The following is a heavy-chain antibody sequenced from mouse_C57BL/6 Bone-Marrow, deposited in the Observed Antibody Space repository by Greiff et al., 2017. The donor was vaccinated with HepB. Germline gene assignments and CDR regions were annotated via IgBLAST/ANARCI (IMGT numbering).Heavy chain of an antibody. V-gene: IGHV1-61*01. Sequence: VKLQQPGAELVRPGSSVKLSCKASGYTFTSYWMDWVNQRPGQGLEWIGNIYPSDSETHYNQKFKDKATLTVDKSSSTAYMQLSSLTSEDSAVYYCASGYYGSSLFAYWGQGTLVTVSA. D-gene: IGHD1-1*01. CDR3: ASGYYGSSLFAY. J-gene: IGHJ3*01. CDR1: GYTFTSYW. CDR2: IYPSDSET.